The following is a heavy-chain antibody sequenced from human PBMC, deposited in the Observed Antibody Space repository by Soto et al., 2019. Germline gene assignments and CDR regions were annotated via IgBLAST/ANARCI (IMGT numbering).Heavy chain of an antibody. CDR3: AKELKRITIFGVVITNYYGMDV. D-gene: IGHD3-3*01. CDR1: GFTFSSYG. V-gene: IGHV3-30*18. J-gene: IGHJ6*02. Sequence: PGGSLRLSCAASGFTFSSYGMHWVRQAPGKGLEWVAVISYDGSNKYYADSVKGRFTISRDNSKNTLYLQMNSLGAEDTAVYYCAKELKRITIFGVVITNYYGMDVWGQGTTVTVSS. CDR2: ISYDGSNK.